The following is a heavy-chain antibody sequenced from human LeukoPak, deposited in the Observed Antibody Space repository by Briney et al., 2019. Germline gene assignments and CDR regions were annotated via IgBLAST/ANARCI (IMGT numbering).Heavy chain of an antibody. Sequence: GGSLRLSCAASGFTFSNAWMSWVRQAPGKGLEWVGRIKSKTDGGTTDYAAPVKGRFTISRDDSKNTLYLQMNSLKTEDTAVYYCTTSVVVVAAYFDYWDQGTLVTVSS. CDR3: TTSVVVVAAYFDY. CDR2: IKSKTDGGTT. CDR1: GFTFSNAW. D-gene: IGHD2-15*01. J-gene: IGHJ4*02. V-gene: IGHV3-15*01.